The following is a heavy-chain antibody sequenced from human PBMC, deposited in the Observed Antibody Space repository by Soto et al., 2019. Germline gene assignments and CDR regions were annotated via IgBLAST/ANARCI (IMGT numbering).Heavy chain of an antibody. J-gene: IGHJ6*02. D-gene: IGHD5-12*01. CDR1: GFTFSSYG. CDR3: ARDLVIVATIPYYYYGMDV. CDR2: IWYDGSNK. V-gene: IGHV3-33*01. Sequence: QVQLVESGGGVVQPGRSLRLSCAASGFTFSSYGMHWVRQAPGKGLEWVAVIWYDGSNKYYADSVKGRFTISRDNSKNTLYLQMNSLRAEDTAVYYCARDLVIVATIPYYYYGMDVWGQGTTVTVSS.